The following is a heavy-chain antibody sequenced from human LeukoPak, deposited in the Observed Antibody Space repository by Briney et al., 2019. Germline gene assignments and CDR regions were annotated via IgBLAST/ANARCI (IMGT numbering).Heavy chain of an antibody. Sequence: ASVKVSCKASGYTFTNYFIHWVRQAPGQGLEWVGIINPSGGSTSYAQKFQGRVTMTRDTSTSTVCMELNSLRSEDTAVYYCARDGYNIFYWGQGTLVTVSS. D-gene: IGHD5-24*01. CDR1: GYTFTNYF. V-gene: IGHV1-46*01. CDR2: INPSGGST. J-gene: IGHJ4*02. CDR3: ARDGYNIFY.